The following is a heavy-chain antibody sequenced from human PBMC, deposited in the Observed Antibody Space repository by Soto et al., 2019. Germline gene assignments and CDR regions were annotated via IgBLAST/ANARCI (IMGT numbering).Heavy chain of an antibody. J-gene: IGHJ4*02. CDR2: ISGSGGST. V-gene: IGHV3-23*01. D-gene: IGHD5-18*01. CDR1: GFTFSSYA. CDR3: ATKLGSGYSYGV. Sequence: GGSLRLSCAASGFTFSSYAMSWVRQAPGKGLEWVSAISGSGGSTYYADSVKGRFTISRDNSKNTLYLQMNSLRAEDTAVYYCATKLGSGYSYGVWGQGTLVTVSS.